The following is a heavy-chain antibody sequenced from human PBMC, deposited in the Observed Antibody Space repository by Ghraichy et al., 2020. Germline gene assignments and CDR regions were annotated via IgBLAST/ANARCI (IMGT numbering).Heavy chain of an antibody. CDR2: IIPIFGTA. CDR3: ARDTTIFGVVTPTDYYYYGMDV. Sequence: SVKVSCKASGGTFSSYAISWVRQAPGQGLEWMGGIIPIFGTANYAQKFQGRVTITADESTSSAYMELSILRSEDTAEYYCARDTTIFGVVTPTDYYYYGMDVWGQGTTVTVSS. D-gene: IGHD3-3*01. J-gene: IGHJ6*02. V-gene: IGHV1-69*13. CDR1: GGTFSSYA.